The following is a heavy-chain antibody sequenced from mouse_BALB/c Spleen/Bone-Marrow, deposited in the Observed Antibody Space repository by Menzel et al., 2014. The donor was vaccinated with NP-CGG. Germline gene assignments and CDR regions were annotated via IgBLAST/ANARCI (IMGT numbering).Heavy chain of an antibody. CDR3: ARERTGFDY. J-gene: IGHJ2*01. CDR1: GFAFSSYD. D-gene: IGHD4-1*01. Sequence: EVHLVESGGGLVKPGGSLKLSCAASGFAFSSYDMSWVRQTPEKRLEWVAYISSGGGSTYYPDTVKGRFTISRDNAKNTLYLQMSSLKSEDTAMYYCARERTGFDYWGQGTTLTVSS. V-gene: IGHV5-12-1*01. CDR2: ISSGGGST.